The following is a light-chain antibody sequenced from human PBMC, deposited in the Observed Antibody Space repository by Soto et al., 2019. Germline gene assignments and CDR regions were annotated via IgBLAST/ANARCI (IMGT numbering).Light chain of an antibody. Sequence: SALTQPASVSGSPGQSITISCTGTSSDIGAYKHVSWYQQHPGKAPKLMIYDVSNRPSGVSNRFSGSKSGNTASLTISGLQADDEADYYCSSYNTSSTQIFGTGTQVT. J-gene: IGLJ1*01. CDR2: DVS. CDR1: SSDIGAYKH. V-gene: IGLV2-14*03. CDR3: SSYNTSSTQI.